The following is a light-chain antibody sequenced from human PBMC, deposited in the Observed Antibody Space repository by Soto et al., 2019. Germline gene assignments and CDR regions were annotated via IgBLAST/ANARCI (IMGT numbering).Light chain of an antibody. CDR3: GLYTSSSTVV. CDR2: DVS. V-gene: IGLV2-14*01. Sequence: QAALTQPASVSGSPGQSITISCTGTSSDIDDYNYVSWYQQQPGKAAKLMVYDVSYRPSGVSNRFSGSKAGSTASLTITGLQAEDEADYYCGLYTSSSTVVFGGGTKVTVL. CDR1: SSDIDDYNY. J-gene: IGLJ2*01.